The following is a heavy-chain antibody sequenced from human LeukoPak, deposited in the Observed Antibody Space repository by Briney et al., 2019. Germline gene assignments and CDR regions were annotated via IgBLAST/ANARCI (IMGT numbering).Heavy chain of an antibody. Sequence: GASVKVSCKVSGYTLTELSMHWVRQAPGKGLEWMGGFDPEDGETIYAQKFQGRVTMAEDTSTDTAYMELSSLRSEDTAVYYCATDGYGDPYYFDYWGQGTLVTVSS. V-gene: IGHV1-24*01. D-gene: IGHD4-17*01. CDR1: GYTLTELS. J-gene: IGHJ4*02. CDR3: ATDGYGDPYYFDY. CDR2: FDPEDGET.